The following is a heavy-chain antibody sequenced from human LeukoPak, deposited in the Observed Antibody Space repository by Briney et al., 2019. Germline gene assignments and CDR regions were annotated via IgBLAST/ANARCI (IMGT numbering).Heavy chain of an antibody. Sequence: GGSLRLSCAASGFTFSSYAMSWVRQAPGKGLEWVSAISCSGGSTYYADSVKGRFTISRDNSKNTLYLQMNSLRAEDTAVYYCAKDHVEERDSSGYYYEVDYWGQGTLVTVSS. D-gene: IGHD3-22*01. V-gene: IGHV3-23*01. CDR2: ISCSGGST. J-gene: IGHJ4*02. CDR3: AKDHVEERDSSGYYYEVDY. CDR1: GFTFSSYA.